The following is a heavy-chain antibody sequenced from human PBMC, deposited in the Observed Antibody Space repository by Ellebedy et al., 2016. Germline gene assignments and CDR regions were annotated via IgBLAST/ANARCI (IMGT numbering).Heavy chain of an antibody. CDR2: ISWHRGSM. J-gene: IGHJ4*02. CDR3: VKGSIAVIATCFDY. Sequence: SLKISCAASGFSFDDYAMHWVRQAPGMGLEWVSGISWHRGSMQYADSVKGRFTISRDNAKNSLYLQMNSLRTEDTAFYYCVKGSIAVIATCFDYWGQGTLVTVSS. V-gene: IGHV3-9*01. CDR1: GFSFDDYA. D-gene: IGHD6-19*01.